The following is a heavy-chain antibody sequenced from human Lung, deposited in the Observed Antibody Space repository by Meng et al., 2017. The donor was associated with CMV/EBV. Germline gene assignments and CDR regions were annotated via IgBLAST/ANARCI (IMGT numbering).Heavy chain of an antibody. CDR3: AREADGATFDY. CDR2: INPSGGST. CDR1: GYTFTNYY. Sequence: QVQLVQSGAEVKKPGTSVKVSCKASGYTFTNYYMHWVRQAPGQGLEWMGIINPSGGSTSYAQKFQGRVTMTRDTSTSTVYMELSSLRSEDTAVYYCAREADGATFDYWGQGTLVTVSS. D-gene: IGHD1-26*01. J-gene: IGHJ4*02. V-gene: IGHV1-46*01.